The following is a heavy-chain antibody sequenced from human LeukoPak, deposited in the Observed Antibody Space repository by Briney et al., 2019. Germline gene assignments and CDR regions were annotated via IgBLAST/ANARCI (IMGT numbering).Heavy chain of an antibody. Sequence: NASERLSLTCTVSGDSIGSGTYYWSWIRQHPGKGLEWIGYIYYSGSTYYNPSLKSRVSISVDTSKNQFSLKLSSVTAADTAVYYCARDLGDGYLANDYWGQGNLVTVSS. D-gene: IGHD5-24*01. V-gene: IGHV4-31*03. CDR1: GDSIGSGTYY. J-gene: IGHJ4*02. CDR3: ARDLGDGYLANDY. CDR2: IYYSGST.